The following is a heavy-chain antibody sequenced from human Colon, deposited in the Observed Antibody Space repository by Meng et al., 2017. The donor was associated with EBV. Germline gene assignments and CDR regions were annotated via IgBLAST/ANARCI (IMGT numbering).Heavy chain of an antibody. CDR1: GGSLSSRNW. CDR3: ARVGDYCGGDCYHPR. V-gene: IGHV4-4*03. D-gene: IGHD2-21*02. CDR2: IYHSGRT. J-gene: IGHJ4*02. Sequence: VQLQKSGPGLGKPPGTHSLAGAVSGGSLSSRNWWSWLRQPPGKGLEWIGEIYHSGRTNYNPSLKSRVTISVDESKNQFSLRLSSVTAADTAVYYCARVGDYCGGDCYHPRWGQGTLVTVSS.